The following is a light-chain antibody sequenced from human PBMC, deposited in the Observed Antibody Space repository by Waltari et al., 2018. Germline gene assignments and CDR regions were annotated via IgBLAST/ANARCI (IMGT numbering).Light chain of an antibody. V-gene: IGLV3-25*03. CDR2: QDS. J-gene: IGLJ2*01. CDR3: QSADSTNTYVI. CDR1: TLPKQY. Sequence: SYELTQPPSVSVSPGQTAKITCSGDTLPKQYAYLYQQKPGQDPVMVIFQDSRRPSGIPERFSGSSSGTTATLTISGVQAEDEADYHCQSADSTNTYVIFGGGTKLTVL.